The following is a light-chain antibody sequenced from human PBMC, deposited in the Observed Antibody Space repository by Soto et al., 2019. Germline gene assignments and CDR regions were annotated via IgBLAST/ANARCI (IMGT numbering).Light chain of an antibody. CDR3: SSYAGGNNWV. V-gene: IGLV2-8*01. Sequence: QSALTQPASVSGSPGQSITISCTGTSSDVGRYNYVSWYQQHPGKAPKLMIYEVRNRPSGVPDRFSGSKSGNTASLTVSGLQAEDEANYYCSSYAGGNNWVFGGGTKVTVL. CDR2: EVR. CDR1: SSDVGRYNY. J-gene: IGLJ3*02.